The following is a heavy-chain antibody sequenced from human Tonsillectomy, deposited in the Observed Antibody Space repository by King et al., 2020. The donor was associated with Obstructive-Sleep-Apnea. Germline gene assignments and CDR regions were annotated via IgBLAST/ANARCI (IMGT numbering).Heavy chain of an antibody. CDR2: ISNSGSAV. CDR3: AIRYYASARD. D-gene: IGHD3-10*01. CDR1: GFTFSDYY. V-gene: IGHV3-11*01. J-gene: IGHJ4*02. Sequence: VQLVESGGDLVKPGGSLTLSCVASGFTFSDYYMSWVRQAPGKGLEGVSYISNSGSAVYYADSVNGRFTISRDNAENTVYLQMDSLRPQDTAVYYCAIRYYASARDWGQGTLVTVTS.